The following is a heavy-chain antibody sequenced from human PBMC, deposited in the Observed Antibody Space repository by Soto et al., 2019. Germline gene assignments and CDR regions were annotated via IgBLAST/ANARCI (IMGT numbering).Heavy chain of an antibody. V-gene: IGHV3-23*01. D-gene: IGHD3-10*01. CDR2: ISASGGST. CDR3: AKSSRIGELFPFDS. J-gene: IGHJ4*02. CDR1: GFSFSTYA. Sequence: EVQLLESGGGLVQPGGSLRLSCAASGFSFSTYAMSWVRQAPGKGLEWVSGISASGGSTYYADSVKGRFTISRDKSKNTLYLQMNSLRAEDTAVYFCAKSSRIGELFPFDSCGQGTLVTVSS.